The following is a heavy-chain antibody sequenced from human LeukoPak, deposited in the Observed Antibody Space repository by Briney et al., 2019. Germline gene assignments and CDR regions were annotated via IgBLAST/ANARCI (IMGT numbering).Heavy chain of an antibody. CDR2: MYYSGST. V-gene: IGHV4-39*01. J-gene: IGHJ3*02. D-gene: IGHD5-24*01. CDR3: ARHFDRDGYKSNAFDI. CDR1: GGSISSSSYY. Sequence: PSETLSLTCTASGGSISSSSYYWGWIRQPPGKGLEWIGSMYYSGSTYYNASLRSRVTISVDTSKNQFSLKLSSVTAADTAVYYCARHFDRDGYKSNAFDIWGQGTMVTVSS.